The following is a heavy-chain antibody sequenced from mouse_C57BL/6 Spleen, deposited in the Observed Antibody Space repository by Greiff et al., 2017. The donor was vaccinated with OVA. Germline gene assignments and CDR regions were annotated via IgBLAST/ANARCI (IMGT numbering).Heavy chain of an antibody. D-gene: IGHD1-1*01. CDR3: ARAPHYDSSSRAMDY. CDR1: GYTFTSYW. J-gene: IGHJ4*01. Sequence: QVQLQQPGAELVKPGASVKMSCKASGYTFTSYWITWVKQRPGQGLEWIGDIYPGSGSTNYNEKFKSKATLTVDTSSSTAYMQLSSLTSEDSAVYDCARAPHYDSSSRAMDYWGQGTSVTVSS. V-gene: IGHV1-55*01. CDR2: IYPGSGST.